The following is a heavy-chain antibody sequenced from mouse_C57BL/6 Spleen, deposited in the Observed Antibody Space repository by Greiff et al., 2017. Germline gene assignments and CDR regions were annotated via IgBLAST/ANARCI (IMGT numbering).Heavy chain of an antibody. V-gene: IGHV1-55*01. CDR2: IYPGSGST. CDR3: ASPYDYDDYFDD. J-gene: IGHJ2*01. D-gene: IGHD2-4*01. CDR1: GYTFTSYW. Sequence: QVQLQQPGAELVKPGASVKMSCKASGYTFTSYWITWVKQRPGQGLEWIGDIYPGSGSTNYNEKFKSKATLTVDTSSSTAYMQLSSLTSEDSAVYYCASPYDYDDYFDDWGQGTTLTVSS.